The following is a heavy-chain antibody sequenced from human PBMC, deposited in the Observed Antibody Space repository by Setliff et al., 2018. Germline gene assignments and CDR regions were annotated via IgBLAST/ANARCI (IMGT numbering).Heavy chain of an antibody. CDR1: GYSISNDYF. CDR3: AKHRSYFDY. Sequence: TSETLSLTCTVSGYSISNDYFWGWIRQPPGKGLEWIGSIYHSGSTSYYPSLKSRVTISVDTSKNQFSLNLSSVTAADTAVYYCAKHRSYFDYWGQGTLVIVS. J-gene: IGHJ4*02. V-gene: IGHV4-38-2*02. CDR2: IYHSGST.